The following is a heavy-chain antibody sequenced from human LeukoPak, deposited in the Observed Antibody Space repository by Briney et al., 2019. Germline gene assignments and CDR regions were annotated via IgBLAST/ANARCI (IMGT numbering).Heavy chain of an antibody. V-gene: IGHV3-23*01. CDR2: ISGSGNRT. CDR3: AKNLYCGGGSCYPSALGMDV. J-gene: IGHJ6*02. CDR1: GFTFSSYA. Sequence: GGSLRLSCAASGFTFSSYAMSWVRQAPGKGLEWISSISGSGNRTYYADSVKGRFTISRDNSKNTLFLQMNSLRAEDTAVYYCAKNLYCGGGSCYPSALGMDVWGQGTTVTVSS. D-gene: IGHD2-15*01.